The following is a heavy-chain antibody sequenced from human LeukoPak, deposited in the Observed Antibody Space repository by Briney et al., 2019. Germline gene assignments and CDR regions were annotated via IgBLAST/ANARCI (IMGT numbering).Heavy chain of an antibody. CDR1: GGAISSYY. D-gene: IGHD5-12*01. J-gene: IGHJ5*02. CDR3: ARELGMVDIVATPRFDP. CDR2: IYYSGST. V-gene: IGHV4-59*01. Sequence: PSETLSFNCTVSGGAISSYYWSWLRQPPGKGLEWIRYIYYSGSTNYNPSLKSRVAISVDTSQNQFSLKLGSVTAADTGVYYCARELGMVDIVATPRFDPWGQGTLVTVSS.